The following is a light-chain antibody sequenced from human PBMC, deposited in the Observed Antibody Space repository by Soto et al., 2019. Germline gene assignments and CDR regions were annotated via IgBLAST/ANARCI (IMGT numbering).Light chain of an antibody. J-gene: IGKJ1*01. CDR1: QSISSRY. V-gene: IGKV3-20*01. CDR2: GAS. Sequence: EIVLTQSPGTLSLSPGERATLSCRASQSISSRYLVWYQQKPGQAPRLLIYGASSRATGIPDRFSGSGSGTDFTLTISRLEPEDFAVYYCQQYGSSPKTFGQGTKVDIK. CDR3: QQYGSSPKT.